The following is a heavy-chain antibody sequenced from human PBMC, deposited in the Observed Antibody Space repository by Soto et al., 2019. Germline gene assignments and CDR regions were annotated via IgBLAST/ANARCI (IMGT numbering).Heavy chain of an antibody. D-gene: IGHD3-9*01. CDR2: ISYDGSNK. Sequence: QVQLVESGGGVVQPGRSLRLSCAASGFTFSSYGMHWVRQAPGKGLEWVAVISYDGSNKYYADSVKGRFTISRDNSKNTLYRQMNSLRAEDTAVYYCAKDGALRYFDWLLFDYWGQGTLVTVSS. CDR3: AKDGALRYFDWLLFDY. V-gene: IGHV3-30*18. CDR1: GFTFSSYG. J-gene: IGHJ4*02.